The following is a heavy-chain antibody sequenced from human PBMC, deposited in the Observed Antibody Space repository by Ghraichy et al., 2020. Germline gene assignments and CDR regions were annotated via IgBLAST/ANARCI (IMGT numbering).Heavy chain of an antibody. D-gene: IGHD3-10*01. Sequence: GGSLRLSCAAPGFTFSSYWMSWVRQAPGKGLEWVANIKQDGSEKYYVDSVKGRFTISRDNAKNSLYLQMNSLRAEDTAVYYCASPLWFGESFDYWGQGTLVTVSS. V-gene: IGHV3-7*03. CDR2: IKQDGSEK. CDR1: GFTFSSYW. J-gene: IGHJ4*02. CDR3: ASPLWFGESFDY.